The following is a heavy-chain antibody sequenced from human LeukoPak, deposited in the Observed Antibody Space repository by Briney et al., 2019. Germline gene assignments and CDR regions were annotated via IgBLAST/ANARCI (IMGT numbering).Heavy chain of an antibody. D-gene: IGHD4-17*01. CDR1: GGSISSYY. Sequence: SETLSLTCTVSGGSISSYYWSWIRQPPGKGLEWIGYIYYSGSTNYNPSLKSRVTISVDTSKNQFSLKLSSVTAADTAVYYCARGTYGDYSVYFDYWGQEPWSPSPQ. CDR3: ARGTYGDYSVYFDY. V-gene: IGHV4-59*01. J-gene: IGHJ4*01. CDR2: IYYSGST.